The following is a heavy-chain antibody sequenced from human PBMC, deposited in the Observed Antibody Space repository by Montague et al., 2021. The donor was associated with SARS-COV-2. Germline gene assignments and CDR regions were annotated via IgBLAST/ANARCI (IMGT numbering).Heavy chain of an antibody. D-gene: IGHD3-22*01. CDR1: GGSISSYY. Sequence: SETLSLTCTVSGGSISSYYWGWIRQPPGKGLEWIGGIYYSGSTYYNPSLKSRVTISVDTSKNQFSLKLSSVTAADTAVYYCARGVTMIVVVMRYNWFDPWGQGTLVTVSS. V-gene: IGHV4-39*01. CDR2: IYYSGST. J-gene: IGHJ5*02. CDR3: ARGVTMIVVVMRYNWFDP.